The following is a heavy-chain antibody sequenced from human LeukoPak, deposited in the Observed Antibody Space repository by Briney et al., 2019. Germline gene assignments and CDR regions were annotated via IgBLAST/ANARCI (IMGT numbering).Heavy chain of an antibody. J-gene: IGHJ6*03. CDR1: GFTFNSYA. CDR2: ISYAGSNK. Sequence: GGSLRLSCASSGFTFNSYAMHWVRQAPGKGLEWVAVISYAGSNKYYADSVKGRFTISRDNSKNTLYRQMNSLRAEDTAVYYCASDPAEYSSSYPVKFDYYYMDVWGKGTTVTVSS. CDR3: ASDPAEYSSSYPVKFDYYYMDV. V-gene: IGHV3-30-3*01. D-gene: IGHD6-6*01.